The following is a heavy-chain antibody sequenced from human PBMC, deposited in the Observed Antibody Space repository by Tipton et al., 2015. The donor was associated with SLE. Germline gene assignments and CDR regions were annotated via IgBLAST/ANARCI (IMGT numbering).Heavy chain of an antibody. CDR1: GGSFSGYY. CDR3: ARLAGRRFPFDS. V-gene: IGHV4-34*01. D-gene: IGHD6-6*01. CDR2: IHHSGST. Sequence: TLSLTCAVCGGSFSGYYWSWIRQPPGKGLEWIGEIHHSGSTNYNPSLRSRVTISVDTSKNQFSLKLRSVTAADTALYFCARLAGRRFPFDSWGQGTLVTVSS. J-gene: IGHJ4*02.